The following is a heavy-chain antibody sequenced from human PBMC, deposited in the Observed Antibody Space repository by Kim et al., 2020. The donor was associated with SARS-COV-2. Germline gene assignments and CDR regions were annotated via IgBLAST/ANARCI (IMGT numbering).Heavy chain of an antibody. V-gene: IGHV1-18*01. J-gene: IGHJ5*02. CDR3: ARAWGYDYIWGSYRFNWFDP. Sequence: ASVKVSCKASGYTFTSYGISWVRQAPGQGLEWMGWISAYNGNTNYAQKLQGRVTMTTDTSTSTAYMELRSLSSDDTAGYYCARAWGYDYIWGSYRFNWFDPWGQGTLVTVSS. D-gene: IGHD3-16*02. CDR1: GYTFTSYG. CDR2: ISAYNGNT.